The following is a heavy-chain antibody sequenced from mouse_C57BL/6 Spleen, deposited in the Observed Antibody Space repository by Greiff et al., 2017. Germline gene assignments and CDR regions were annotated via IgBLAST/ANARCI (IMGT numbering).Heavy chain of an antibody. CDR1: GYTFTSYW. D-gene: IGHD2-2*01. CDR2: IAPNSGGT. J-gene: IGHJ4*01. Sequence: QVHVKQPGAELVKPGASVKLSCKASGYTFTSYWMHWVKQRPGRGLEWIGRIAPNSGGTKYNEKFKSKATLTVDKPSSTAYMQRSSLTSEDSAVYYCARRVTTGPMDYWGQGTSVTVSS. V-gene: IGHV1-72*01. CDR3: ARRVTTGPMDY.